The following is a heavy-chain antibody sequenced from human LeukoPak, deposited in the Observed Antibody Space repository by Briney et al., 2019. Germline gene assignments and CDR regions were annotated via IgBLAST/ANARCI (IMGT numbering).Heavy chain of an antibody. CDR2: MNPNSGNT. CDR1: GYTFTGYY. D-gene: IGHD6-19*01. Sequence: GASVKVSCKASGYTFTGYYMHWVRQATGQGLEWMGWMNPNSGNTGYAQKFQGRVTMTRNTSISTAYMELSSLRSEDTAVYYCARVGWSDSGWYVGDWGQGTLVTVSS. J-gene: IGHJ4*02. V-gene: IGHV1-8*02. CDR3: ARVGWSDSGWYVGD.